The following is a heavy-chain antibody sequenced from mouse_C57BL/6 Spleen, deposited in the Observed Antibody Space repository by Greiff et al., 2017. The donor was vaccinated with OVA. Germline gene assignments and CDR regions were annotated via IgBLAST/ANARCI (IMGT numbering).Heavy chain of an antibody. CDR2: IDPSDSET. D-gene: IGHD3-2*02. CDR1: GYTFTSYW. CDR3: ARTAQATGFDY. Sequence: VKLQQPGAELVRPGSSVKLSCKASGYTFTSYWMHWVKQRPIQGLEWIGNIDPSDSETHYNQKFKDKATLTVDKSSSTAYMQLSSLTSEDSAVYYCARTAQATGFDYWGQGTTLTVSS. V-gene: IGHV1-52*01. J-gene: IGHJ2*01.